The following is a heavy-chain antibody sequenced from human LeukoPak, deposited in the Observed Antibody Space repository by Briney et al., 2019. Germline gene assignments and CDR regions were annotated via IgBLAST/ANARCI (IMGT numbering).Heavy chain of an antibody. CDR1: GYTFTSYD. D-gene: IGHD3-9*01. J-gene: IGHJ6*03. CDR3: ARGPNYDILTGYLSYYMDV. V-gene: IGHV1-8*01. CDR2: MNPNSGNT. Sequence: ASVKVSCKASGYTFTSYDINWVRQATGQGLEWMGWMNPNSGNTGYAQKFQGRVTMTRNTSISTAYMELSSLRSEDTAVYHCARGPNYDILTGYLSYYMDVWGKGTTVTVSS.